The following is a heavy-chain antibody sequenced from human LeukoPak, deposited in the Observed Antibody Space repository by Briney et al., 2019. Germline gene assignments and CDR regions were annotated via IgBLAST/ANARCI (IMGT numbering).Heavy chain of an antibody. CDR2: IYYSGST. V-gene: IGHV4-39*01. J-gene: IGHJ4*02. CDR3: GRRFHYVYGDFFDY. Sequence: SETLSLTCTVSGGSISSSSYYWGWLRQPPGRGLEWIGSIYYSGSTYYNPSLKSRVTISVDTSKNQFSLKLSSVTAADTAVYYCGRRFHYVYGDFFDYWGQGTLVTVSS. D-gene: IGHD4-17*01. CDR1: GGSISSSSYY.